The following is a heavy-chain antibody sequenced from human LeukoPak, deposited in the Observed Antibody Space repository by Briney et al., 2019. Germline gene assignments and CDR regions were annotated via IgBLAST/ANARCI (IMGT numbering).Heavy chain of an antibody. CDR3: AKKGYYDGSGYYMYYFDH. V-gene: IGHV3-23*01. CDR1: GFTFSSYG. CDR2: ISGSGGTA. J-gene: IGHJ4*02. D-gene: IGHD3-22*01. Sequence: GGSLRLSCAASGFTFSSYGMHWVRQAPGKGLEWVSAISGSGGTAYYADSVKGRSTISRDNSKNTLYLQMNSLRAEDTAVYYCAKKGYYDGSGYYMYYFDHWGQGTLVTVSS.